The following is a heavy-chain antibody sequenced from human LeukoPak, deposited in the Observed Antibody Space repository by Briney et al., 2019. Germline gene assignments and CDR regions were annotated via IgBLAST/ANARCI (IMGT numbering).Heavy chain of an antibody. CDR1: GGSFSGCY. J-gene: IGHJ3*02. CDR2: INHSGST. Sequence: SETLSLTCAVYGGSFSGCYWSWIRQPPGKGLEWIGEINHSGSTNYNPSLKSRVTISVDTSKNQFSLKLSSVTAADTAVYYCASLLWFGELLNNDAFDIWGQGTMVTVSS. CDR3: ASLLWFGELLNNDAFDI. V-gene: IGHV4-34*01. D-gene: IGHD3-10*01.